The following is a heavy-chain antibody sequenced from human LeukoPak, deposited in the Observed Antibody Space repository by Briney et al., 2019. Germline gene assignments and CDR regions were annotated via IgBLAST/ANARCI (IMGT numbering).Heavy chain of an antibody. J-gene: IGHJ6*03. CDR1: GFTFSSYE. CDR3: ASYYGSGSIYYYYYMDV. V-gene: IGHV3-48*03. CDR2: ISSSGSTI. Sequence: GGSLRLSCVASGFTFSSYEMNWVRQAPGKGLEWVSYISSSGSTIYYADSVKGRFTISRDNAKNSLYLQMNSLRAEDTAVYYCASYYGSGSIYYYYYMDVWGKGTTVTISS. D-gene: IGHD3-10*01.